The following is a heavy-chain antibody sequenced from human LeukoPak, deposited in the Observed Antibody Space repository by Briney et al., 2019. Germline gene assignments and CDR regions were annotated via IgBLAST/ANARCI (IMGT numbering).Heavy chain of an antibody. CDR1: GFTLSSYS. V-gene: IGHV3-21*01. Sequence: PGGSLRLSCAASGFTLSSYSMNWVRQAPGKGLEWVSSISSSSSYIYYADSVKGRFTISRDNAKNSLYLQMNSLRAEDTAVYYCARDRGPNTFDHWGQGTLVTVSS. J-gene: IGHJ4*02. CDR3: ARDRGPNTFDH. CDR2: ISSSSSYI. D-gene: IGHD3-10*01.